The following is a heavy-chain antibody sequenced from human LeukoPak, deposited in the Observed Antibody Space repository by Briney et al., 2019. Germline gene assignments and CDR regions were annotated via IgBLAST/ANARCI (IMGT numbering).Heavy chain of an antibody. CDR2: MNPNSGNT. J-gene: IGHJ3*02. CDR1: GYTFTSYD. D-gene: IGHD3-22*01. CDR3: ARPYDSSGYYYSDAFDI. V-gene: IGHV1-8*01. Sequence: ASVKVSCKASGYTFTSYDINWVRQATGQGLEWMGWMNPNSGNTGYAQKFQGRVTTTRNTSISTAYMELSSLRSEDTAVYYCARPYDSSGYYYSDAFDIWGQGTMVTVSS.